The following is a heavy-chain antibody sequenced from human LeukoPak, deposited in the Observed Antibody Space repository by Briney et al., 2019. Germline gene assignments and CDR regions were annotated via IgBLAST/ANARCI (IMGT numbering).Heavy chain of an antibody. CDR2: INNSGDRT. D-gene: IGHD3-22*01. CDR1: GFTLSSDA. V-gene: IGHV3-23*01. Sequence: PGESLRLSCAASGFTLSSDAMSWVRQAPGKGLEWVSGINNSGDRTYYADSVKGRFTIYRDISKNTLYLQMNSLRAEDTAVYYCAKGRSDIDYWGQGILVTVSS. J-gene: IGHJ4*02. CDR3: AKGRSDIDY.